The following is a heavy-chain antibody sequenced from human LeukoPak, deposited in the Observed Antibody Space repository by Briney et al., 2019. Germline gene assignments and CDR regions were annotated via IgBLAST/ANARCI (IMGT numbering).Heavy chain of an antibody. CDR1: GGSISSYY. J-gene: IGHJ6*02. Sequence: SETLSLTCTVSGGSISSYYWSWIRQPPGKGLEWIGYIYYSGSTNYNPSLKSRVTISVDTSKNQFSLKLSSVTAADTAVYYCASSPIAAAGIRDYYGMDVWGQGTTVTVSS. CDR3: ASSPIAAAGIRDYYGMDV. D-gene: IGHD6-13*01. V-gene: IGHV4-59*01. CDR2: IYYSGST.